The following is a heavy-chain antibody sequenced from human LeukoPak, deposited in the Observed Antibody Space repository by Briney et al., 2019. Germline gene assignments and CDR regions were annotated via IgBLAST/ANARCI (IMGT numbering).Heavy chain of an antibody. CDR3: ARGDVVVPESLYYYYYYMDV. CDR1: GFTFSDYY. CDR2: ISSSGSTI. Sequence: GGSLRLSCAASGFTFSDYYMSWIRQAPGKGLEWVSYISSSGSTIYYADSVKGRFTISRDNAKNSLYLQMNSLRAEDTAVYYCARGDVVVPESLYYYYYYMDVWGKGTTVTVSS. D-gene: IGHD2-2*01. J-gene: IGHJ6*03. V-gene: IGHV3-11*04.